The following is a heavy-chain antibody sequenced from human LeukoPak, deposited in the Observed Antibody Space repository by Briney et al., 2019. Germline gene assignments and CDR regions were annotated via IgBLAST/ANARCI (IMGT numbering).Heavy chain of an antibody. V-gene: IGHV4-34*01. CDR3: ARPLGYCSTTRRPQPWFDP. Sequence: PSETLSLTCAVHGGSFSGYYWTWIRQPPGKGLEWMGEINHSGTTNYNPSLKSRVSISVDTSKSQFSLKLTSVTAADTAVYYCARPLGYCSTTRRPQPWFDPWGQGTLVSVSS. CDR2: INHSGTT. J-gene: IGHJ5*02. D-gene: IGHD2-2*01. CDR1: GGSFSGYY.